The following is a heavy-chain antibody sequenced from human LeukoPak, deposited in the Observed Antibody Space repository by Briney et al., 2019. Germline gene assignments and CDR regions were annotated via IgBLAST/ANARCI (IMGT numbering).Heavy chain of an antibody. V-gene: IGHV3-33*01. J-gene: IGHJ4*02. CDR1: GFIFSSYG. CDR3: ARDTTTLLAFDY. CDR2: IWHDGSNN. Sequence: GRSLGLSCAASGFIFSSYGMHWVRQAPGKGLEWVAVIWHDGSNNDYGDSVKGRFTISRDNSKNTVYLQMNSLRAEDTAVYYCARDTTTLLAFDYWGQGTPVTVSS. D-gene: IGHD1-14*01.